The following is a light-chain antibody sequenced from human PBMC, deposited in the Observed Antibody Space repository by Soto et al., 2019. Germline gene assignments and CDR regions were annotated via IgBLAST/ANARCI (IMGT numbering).Light chain of an antibody. CDR3: QQSYSSRFT. Sequence: DIQMTQSPSSLSASVGDRVTSTCRASQSISSYLNWYQQKPGKAPNLLIYAASSLQSGVPSRFSGSGSGTDFTLTISSLQPEDFATYHCQQSYSSRFTFGPGTKVDIK. CDR1: QSISSY. CDR2: AAS. J-gene: IGKJ3*01. V-gene: IGKV1-39*01.